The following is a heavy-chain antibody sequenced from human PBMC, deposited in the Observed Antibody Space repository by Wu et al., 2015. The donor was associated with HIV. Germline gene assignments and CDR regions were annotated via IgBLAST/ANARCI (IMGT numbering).Heavy chain of an antibody. J-gene: IGHJ6*02. Sequence: QIQLVQSGAEVKKPGASVKVSCKASGYSFSDYHIHWVRQAPGQGLEWMGWINQNGGGATHVQKFQGRVTMTRDTSISTAYMELSRLRSDDTAVHYXARRKVTSPWLYYYGMDVWAKGPRSPSP. CDR2: INQNGGGA. CDR1: GYSFSDYH. D-gene: IGHD2-21*02. CDR3: ARRKVTSPWLYYYGMDV. V-gene: IGHV1-2*02.